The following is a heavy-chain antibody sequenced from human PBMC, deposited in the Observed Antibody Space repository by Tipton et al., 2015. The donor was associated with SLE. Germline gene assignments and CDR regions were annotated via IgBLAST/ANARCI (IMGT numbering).Heavy chain of an antibody. Sequence: QVQLVQSGDEVKKPGASVKVSCKASGYTFNTLDITWVRQAPGQGLEWMGWISAYKGDTMYAEKVQGRVTMTTDTSTTTAYMELRGLRSDDTAVYYCATALNTAAAGSDALDIWVQGTMVTVSS. CDR2: ISAYKGDT. CDR1: GYTFNTLD. V-gene: IGHV1-18*01. D-gene: IGHD6-13*01. CDR3: ATALNTAAAGSDALDI. J-gene: IGHJ3*02.